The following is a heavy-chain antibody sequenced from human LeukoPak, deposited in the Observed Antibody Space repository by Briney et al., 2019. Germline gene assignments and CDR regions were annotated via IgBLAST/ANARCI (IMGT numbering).Heavy chain of an antibody. CDR2: IKSDGSST. CDR3: ARAYGGPDY. Sequence: GGALILSCSASGFTFSTYWMHWVRQAPGKGLVWVSRIKSDGSSTKYADSVKGRFTISRDNAKNTLYLQMNSLRAEDTAVYYCARAYGGPDYWGQGTLVTVSS. CDR1: GFTFSTYW. J-gene: IGHJ4*02. V-gene: IGHV3-74*03. D-gene: IGHD4-23*01.